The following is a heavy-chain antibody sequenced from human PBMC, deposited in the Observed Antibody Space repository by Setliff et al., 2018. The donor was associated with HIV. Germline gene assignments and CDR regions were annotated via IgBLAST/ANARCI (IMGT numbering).Heavy chain of an antibody. CDR1: GGSISSGAYY. Sequence: SETLSLTCTVSGGSISSGAYYWSWIRQPAGKGLDWIGHIYTSGSTNYNPSLKSRVTISVDTSKNQFSLKLSSVTAADTAIYYCARDLVKAAAAEDDYWGQGTLVTVSS. CDR3: ARDLVKAAAAEDDY. CDR2: IYTSGST. J-gene: IGHJ4*02. D-gene: IGHD6-13*01. V-gene: IGHV4-61*09.